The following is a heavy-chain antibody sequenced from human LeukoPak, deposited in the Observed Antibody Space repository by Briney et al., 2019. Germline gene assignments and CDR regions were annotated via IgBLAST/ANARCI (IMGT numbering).Heavy chain of an antibody. J-gene: IGHJ3*02. V-gene: IGHV3-30-3*01. CDR2: ISYDGSNK. CDR3: ARDAWALNAFDI. Sequence: GGSLRLSCAASGFTFSSYAMHWVRQAPGKGLEWVAVISYDGSNKYYADSVKGRFTISRDNSKNTLYLQMNSLRAEDTAVYYCARDAWALNAFDIWGQGTMVTVSS. CDR1: GFTFSSYA.